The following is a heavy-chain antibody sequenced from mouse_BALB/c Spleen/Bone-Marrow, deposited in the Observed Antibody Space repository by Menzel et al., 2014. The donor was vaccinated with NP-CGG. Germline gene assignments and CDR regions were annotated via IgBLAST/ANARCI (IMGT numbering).Heavy chain of an antibody. CDR1: GFSLXSYG. J-gene: IGHJ4*01. CDR3: ARSSPTTWAMDY. Sequence: VQRVESGPGLVAPSQSLSITCTVSGFSLXSYGVHWVRQPPGKGLEWLVVIWSDGSTTYNSALKSRLSISKDNSKSQVFLKMNSLQTDDTAMYYCARSSPTTWAMDYWGQGTSVTVSS. V-gene: IGHV2-6*02. CDR2: IWSDGST. D-gene: IGHD2-12*01.